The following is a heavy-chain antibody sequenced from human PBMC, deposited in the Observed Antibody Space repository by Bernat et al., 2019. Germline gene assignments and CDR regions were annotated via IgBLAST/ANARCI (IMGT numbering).Heavy chain of an antibody. CDR2: IYSGGST. J-gene: IGHJ4*02. V-gene: IGHV3-66*01. Sequence: EVQLVESGGGLVQPGGSLRLSCAASGFTVSDNYMSWVRQAPGKGLEWVSVIYSGGSTYYADSVKGRFTISRDNSKKTIFLQMNSLRAEDTAVYYCAGSPRFLEWWPDYWGQGTLVTVSS. CDR3: AGSPRFLEWWPDY. D-gene: IGHD3-3*01. CDR1: GFTVSDNY.